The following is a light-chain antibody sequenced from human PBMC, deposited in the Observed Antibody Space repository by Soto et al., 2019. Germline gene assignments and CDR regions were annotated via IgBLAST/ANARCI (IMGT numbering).Light chain of an antibody. CDR3: SSYTSSSTPCV. V-gene: IGLV2-18*02. CDR1: SSDVGSYNR. J-gene: IGLJ1*01. CDR2: EVG. Sequence: QSALTQPPSVSGSPGQSVTISCTGTSSDVGSYNRVSWYQQPPGTAPKLIIYEVGNRPSGVPDRFSGSKSGNTASLTISGLQAEDEADYYCSSYTSSSTPCVFGTGTKVTVL.